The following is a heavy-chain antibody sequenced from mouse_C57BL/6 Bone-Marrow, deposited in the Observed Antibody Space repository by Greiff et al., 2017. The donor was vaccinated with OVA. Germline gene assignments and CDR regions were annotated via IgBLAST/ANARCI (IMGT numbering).Heavy chain of an antibody. J-gene: IGHJ4*01. Sequence: EVKLVESGGGLVQPGGSLSLSCAASGFTFPDYYMSWVRQPPGKALEWLGFIRNKANGYTTEYSASVKGRFTISRDNSQSILYRQMNALRAEDSATYYWAKYGLNYWGQGTSVTVSS. CDR2: IRNKANGYTT. CDR1: GFTFPDYY. V-gene: IGHV7-3*01. CDR3: AKYGLNY.